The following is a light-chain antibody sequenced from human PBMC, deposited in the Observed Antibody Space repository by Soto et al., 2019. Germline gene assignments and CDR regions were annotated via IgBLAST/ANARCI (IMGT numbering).Light chain of an antibody. J-gene: IGKJ1*01. CDR3: MQALQTAWT. V-gene: IGKV2-28*01. CDR2: LGS. CDR1: QSLLHSNGYNY. Sequence: DLVMTQSPLSLPVTPGEPASISCRSSQSLLHSNGYNYLDWYLQKPGQSPQLLIYLGSNRASGVPDRFSGSGSGTAFTLKISRVEAEDVGVYYCMQALQTAWTFGQGTKVEIK.